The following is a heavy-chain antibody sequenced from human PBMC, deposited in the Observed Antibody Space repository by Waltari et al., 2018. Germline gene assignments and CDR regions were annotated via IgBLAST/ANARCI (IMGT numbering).Heavy chain of an antibody. V-gene: IGHV4-34*02. CDR3: AREYSSFEPIFDY. CDR1: DDSFSKYY. J-gene: IGHJ4*02. CDR2: INRSGST. Sequence: QVQLQQWGAGLLKPSETLSVTCEVFDDSFSKYYWVWIRQSPGKGLEWIGEINRSGSTNYNPSLKGRITISLDMSKKQVFLRVTSVTAADTAVYYCAREYSSFEPIFDYWGRGTLVTVSS. D-gene: IGHD5-12*01.